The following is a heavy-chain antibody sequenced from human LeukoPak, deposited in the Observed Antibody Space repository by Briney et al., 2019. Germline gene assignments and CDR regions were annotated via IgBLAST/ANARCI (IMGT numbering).Heavy chain of an antibody. D-gene: IGHD2-2*01. Sequence: GGSLRLSCAASGFTFSRYWMHWVRQGPGKGLVWVSRLNSDGSTTDYADSVKGRFTISRDNAKNSLSLQMNSLRAEDTAVYYCARDSEGYQLLKGFDYWGLGTLVTVSS. J-gene: IGHJ4*02. CDR1: GFTFSRYW. CDR3: ARDSEGYQLLKGFDY. V-gene: IGHV3-74*01. CDR2: LNSDGSTT.